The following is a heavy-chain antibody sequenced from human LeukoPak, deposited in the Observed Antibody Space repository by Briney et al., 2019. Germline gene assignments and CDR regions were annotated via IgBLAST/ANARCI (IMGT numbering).Heavy chain of an antibody. CDR2: INHSGST. CDR1: GGSFSGYY. Sequence: SETLSLTCAVYGGSFSGYYWSWIRPPPGKGLEWIGEINHSGSTNYNPSLKSRVTISVDTSKSQFSLKLSSVTAADTAVYYCARGRWGSSGSTSGGPLRYWGQGTLVTVSS. D-gene: IGHD6-19*01. CDR3: ARGRWGSSGSTSGGPLRY. V-gene: IGHV4-34*01. J-gene: IGHJ4*02.